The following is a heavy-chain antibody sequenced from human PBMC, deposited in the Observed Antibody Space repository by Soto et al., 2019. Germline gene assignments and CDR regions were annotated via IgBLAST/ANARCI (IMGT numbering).Heavy chain of an antibody. D-gene: IGHD3-10*01. CDR2: IDWDDDK. J-gene: IGHJ6*02. CDR1: GFSLSTSGMC. CDR3: ARVRVRSPLYYYYYYGMDV. V-gene: IGHV2-70*01. Sequence: SGPTLVNPTHTLTLTCTFSGFSLSTSGMCVSWIRQPPGKALEWLALIDWDDDKYYSTSLKTRLTISKDTSKNQVVLTMTNMDPVDTATYYCARVRVRSPLYYYYYYGMDVWGQGTTVTVSS.